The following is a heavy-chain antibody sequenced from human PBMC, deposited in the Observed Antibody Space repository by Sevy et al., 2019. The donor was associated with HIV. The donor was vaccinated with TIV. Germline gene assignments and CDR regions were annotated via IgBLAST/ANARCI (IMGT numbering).Heavy chain of an antibody. J-gene: IGHJ4*02. V-gene: IGHV3-21*04. D-gene: IGHD2-8*01. Sequence: GGSLRLSCAASGFPFSKYSMSWIRQTPGKGLEWVATFSFGCGQINYADSVKGRFTISRDDSRNTFHLQMNSLRSDDTAIYYCAREGCTRPHDYWGQGTVVTVSS. CDR3: AREGCTRPHDY. CDR1: GFPFSKYS. CDR2: FSFGCGQI.